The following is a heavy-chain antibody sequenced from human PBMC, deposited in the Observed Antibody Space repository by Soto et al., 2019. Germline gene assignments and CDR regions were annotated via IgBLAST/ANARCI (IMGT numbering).Heavy chain of an antibody. Sequence: EGQLVQSGGGLVQPGGSLRLSCTASGFAFDDYYMDWVRQVPGKGLEWIGRTRDKPNNEAAEYVASVKGRFTISRDASKDSMYLQMNTVKTEDTAVYYCARDTGGSYDYWGQGALVIVSS. V-gene: IGHV3-72*01. D-gene: IGHD1-26*01. CDR1: GFAFDDYY. J-gene: IGHJ4*02. CDR3: ARDTGGSYDY. CDR2: TRDKPNNEAA.